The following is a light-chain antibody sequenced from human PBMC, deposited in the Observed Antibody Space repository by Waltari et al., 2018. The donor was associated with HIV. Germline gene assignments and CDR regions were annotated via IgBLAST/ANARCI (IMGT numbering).Light chain of an antibody. V-gene: IGLV2-11*01. CDR1: SSDVGVYNY. CDR2: DVT. CDR3: CSFSGNYTSYV. Sequence: QSVLTQPRSVSGSPGQSVTISCTGTSSDVGVYNYVSWYQQFSDKAPKLTIYDVTKRPSGVPDRFSGSKSGNTASLTIRGLQAEDEADYYCCSFSGNYTSYVFGTGTKVTVL. J-gene: IGLJ1*01.